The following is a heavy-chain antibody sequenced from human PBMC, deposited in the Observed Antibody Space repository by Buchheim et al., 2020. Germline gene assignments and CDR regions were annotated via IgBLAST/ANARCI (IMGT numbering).Heavy chain of an antibody. CDR1: GFSFGDYV. D-gene: IGHD3-22*01. Sequence: EVQLVESGGGVVKPGRSLRLSCAASGFSFGDYVMTWFRQAPGKGLEWVGFVKSNTYGGTTEYAASVKDRFTISRDDSKSVVYLQMSSLKTEDTAVYYCSRPRRFNYDNNNYFRGNWFDPWGRGTL. V-gene: IGHV3-49*05. CDR2: VKSNTYGGTT. J-gene: IGHJ5*02. CDR3: SRPRRFNYDNNNYFRGNWFDP.